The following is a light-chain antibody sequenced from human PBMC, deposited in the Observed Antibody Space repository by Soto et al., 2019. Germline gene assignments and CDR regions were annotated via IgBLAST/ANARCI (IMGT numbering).Light chain of an antibody. V-gene: IGLV1-40*01. CDR2: GNS. CDR1: SSNIGAGYD. Sequence: QSVLTQPPSVSEAPGQRVTISCTRSSSNIGAGYDVHWYQQLPGTAPKLLIYGNSNRPSGVPDRFSGSKSGTSASLAITGLQAEDEADYYCQSYDSSLSGYVVFGGGTKVTVL. J-gene: IGLJ2*01. CDR3: QSYDSSLSGYVV.